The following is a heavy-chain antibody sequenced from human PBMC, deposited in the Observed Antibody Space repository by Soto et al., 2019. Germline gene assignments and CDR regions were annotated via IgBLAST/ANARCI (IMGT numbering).Heavy chain of an antibody. CDR2: FIPRFGTA. V-gene: IGHV1-69*13. CDR1: GDTFTKLG. Sequence: SVNVSCKASGDTFTKLGFTWVRQAPGQGLEWVGQFIPRFGTAKYAPKFQGRVTIAADESTNIASMELTSLRTEDTAIYYCAAGYSGRYSRFDFWGKGNKVTVS. D-gene: IGHD1-26*01. CDR3: AAGYSGRYSRFDF. J-gene: IGHJ4*02.